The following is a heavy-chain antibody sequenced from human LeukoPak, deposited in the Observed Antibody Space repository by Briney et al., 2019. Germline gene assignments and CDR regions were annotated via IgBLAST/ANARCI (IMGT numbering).Heavy chain of an antibody. Sequence: QPGRSLRLSCAASGFTFSSYAMHWVRRAPGKGLEWVAVISYDGSNKYYADSVKGRFTISRDNSKNTVYLQMNSLRAEDTAVYYCAKDLRQSYVGTFDTWGQGTMVTVSS. CDR3: AKDLRQSYVGTFDT. CDR1: GFTFSSYA. D-gene: IGHD1-26*01. CDR2: ISYDGSNK. J-gene: IGHJ3*02. V-gene: IGHV3-30-3*01.